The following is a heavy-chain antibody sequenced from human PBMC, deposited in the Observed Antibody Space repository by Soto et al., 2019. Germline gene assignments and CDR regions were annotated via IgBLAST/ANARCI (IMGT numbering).Heavy chain of an antibody. CDR3: TRDGSLRQQLVRGGFDY. CDR2: IRSKAYGGTT. CDR1: GFTFGDYA. D-gene: IGHD6-13*01. J-gene: IGHJ4*02. V-gene: IGHV3-49*03. Sequence: GGSLRLSCTASGFTFGDYAMSWFRQAPGKGLEWVGFIRSKAYGGTTEYAASVKGRFTISRDDSKSIAYLQMNSLKTEDTAVYYCTRDGSLRQQLVRGGFDYWGQGTLVTVSS.